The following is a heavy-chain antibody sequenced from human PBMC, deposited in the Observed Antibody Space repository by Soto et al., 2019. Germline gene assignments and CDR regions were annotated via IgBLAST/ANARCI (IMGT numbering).Heavy chain of an antibody. CDR1: GFTFSSYG. CDR3: ARGDCSSTSCYEIDY. J-gene: IGHJ4*02. CDR2: IWYDGSNK. V-gene: IGHV3-33*01. D-gene: IGHD2-2*01. Sequence: QVQLVESGGGVVQPGRSLRLSCAASGFTFSSYGMHWVRQAPGKGLEWVAVIWYDGSNKYYADSVKGRFTISRDNSKNTVYLQMNSLRDEDTAVYYCARGDCSSTSCYEIDYWGQGTLVTVSS.